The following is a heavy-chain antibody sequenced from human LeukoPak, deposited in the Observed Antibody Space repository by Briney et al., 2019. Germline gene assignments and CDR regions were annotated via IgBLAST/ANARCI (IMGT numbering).Heavy chain of an antibody. CDR2: IYYSGST. J-gene: IGHJ4*02. CDR3: ATRGYCSGGSCYPDDVGFDY. CDR1: GGSISSSSYY. Sequence: KSSETLSLTCTVSGGSISSSSYYWGWIRQPPGKGLEWIGSIYYSGSTYYNPTLKSRVTISVDTSKNQFSLKLSSVTAADTAVYYCATRGYCSGGSCYPDDVGFDYWGQGTLVTVSS. V-gene: IGHV4-39*01. D-gene: IGHD2-15*01.